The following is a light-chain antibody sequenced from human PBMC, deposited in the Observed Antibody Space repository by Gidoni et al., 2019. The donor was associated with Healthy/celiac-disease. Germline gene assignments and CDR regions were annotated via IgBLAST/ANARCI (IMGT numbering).Light chain of an antibody. CDR1: QSVLYSTNNKNY. Sequence: IVMTQCPDPLAVSLGESATITCKSSQSVLYSTNNKNYLAWYQQKPGQAPKRLIYRASTLESGVPDRFSGSGSGTDFTLTISSLQAEDVAVYYCQQYYSNPCTFGQGTKVEIK. J-gene: IGKJ1*01. V-gene: IGKV4-1*01. CDR3: QQYYSNPCT. CDR2: RAS.